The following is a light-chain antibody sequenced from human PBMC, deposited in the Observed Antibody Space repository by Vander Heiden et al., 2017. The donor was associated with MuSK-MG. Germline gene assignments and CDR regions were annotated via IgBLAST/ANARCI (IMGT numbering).Light chain of an antibody. Sequence: QSVLTQPPSVSEAPGQRVTISCTGSSSNIGAGYDVHWYQQVPGTAPKLLIYGNNKRPSGVPDRFSGSKSGTSASLAITGLQAEDETDYYCQSYDSSLSGWVFGGGTKLTVL. CDR2: GNN. CDR1: SSNIGAGYD. CDR3: QSYDSSLSGWV. J-gene: IGLJ3*02. V-gene: IGLV1-40*01.